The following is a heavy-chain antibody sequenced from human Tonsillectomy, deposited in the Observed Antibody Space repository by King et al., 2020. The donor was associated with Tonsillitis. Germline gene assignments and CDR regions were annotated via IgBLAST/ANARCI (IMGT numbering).Heavy chain of an antibody. Sequence: VQLVESGAEVKKPGASVKVSCKASGYTFTCDYLHWVRQSPGQGLAWMGWINPNSGGPVYAQKFQGRVTMTRDTSISTAYMELSRLRSDDTAVYYCARDPNVVPHNWFDPWGQGTLVTVSS. J-gene: IGHJ5*02. V-gene: IGHV1-2*02. D-gene: IGHD2-2*01. CDR2: INPNSGGP. CDR3: ARDPNVVPHNWFDP. CDR1: GYTFTCDY.